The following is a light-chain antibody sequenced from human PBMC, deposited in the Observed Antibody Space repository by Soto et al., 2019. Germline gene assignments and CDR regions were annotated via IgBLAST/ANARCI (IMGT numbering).Light chain of an antibody. CDR2: DAS. Sequence: EILMTQSPASLSVSPGENATLSCRASQSVSTNLVWYPQKLGQSPRLLIYDASTRPTGIPARFGGMGSGTQFTLTITSLQSEDSAVYYCQQYHKWPPLTFGGGTKVEI. CDR1: QSVSTN. V-gene: IGKV3-15*01. CDR3: QQYHKWPPLT. J-gene: IGKJ4*01.